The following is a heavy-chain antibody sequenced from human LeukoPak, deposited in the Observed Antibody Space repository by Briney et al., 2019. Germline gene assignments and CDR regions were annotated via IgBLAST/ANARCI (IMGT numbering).Heavy chain of an antibody. CDR3: ARLSSDSSSWYRPSSYYYYYMDV. CDR2: IYYSGST. D-gene: IGHD6-13*01. CDR1: GDSISTSSYY. Sequence: SSETLSLTCSVSGDSISTSSYYWGWLRQPPGKGLEWIGSIYYSGSTNYNPSLKSRVTISVDTSKNPFSLKLSSVTAADTAVYYCARLSSDSSSWYRPSSYYYYYMDVWGKGTTVTISS. J-gene: IGHJ6*03. V-gene: IGHV4-39*07.